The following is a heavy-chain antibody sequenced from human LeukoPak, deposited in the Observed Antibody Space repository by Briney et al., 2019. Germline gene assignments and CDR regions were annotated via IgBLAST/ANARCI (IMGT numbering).Heavy chain of an antibody. V-gene: IGHV4-4*07. Sequence: SETLSLTCAVSSGSISGYYWSWIRQPAGKGLEWIGRIYTSGSTNYNPSLKSRVTMSVDTPKNQFSLKLSSVTAADTAVYYCARDRRDYDSSGYTVEIDYWGQGTLVTVSS. CDR2: IYTSGST. CDR1: SGSISGYY. J-gene: IGHJ4*02. CDR3: ARDRRDYDSSGYTVEIDY. D-gene: IGHD3-22*01.